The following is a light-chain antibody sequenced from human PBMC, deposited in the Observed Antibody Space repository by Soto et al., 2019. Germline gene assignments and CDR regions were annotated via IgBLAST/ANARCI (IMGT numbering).Light chain of an antibody. CDR1: ASDVGAYDY. CDR3: SSSTSSSTLV. Sequence: QSALTQPASVSGSPGQSITISCTGTASDVGAYDYVSWYQHHPGKPPKLLIFEVRDRPSGVSNRFSGSKSGNTASLTISGLQPEDEADYFCSSSTSSSTLVFGTVNKLTVL. J-gene: IGLJ1*01. V-gene: IGLV2-14*01. CDR2: EVR.